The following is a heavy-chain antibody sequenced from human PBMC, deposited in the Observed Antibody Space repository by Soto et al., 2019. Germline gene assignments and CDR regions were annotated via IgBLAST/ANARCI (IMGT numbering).Heavy chain of an antibody. CDR1: GHTLTELS. V-gene: IGHV1-24*01. J-gene: IGHJ4*02. CDR3: AAGGTRWLHSPFDY. Sequence: QVQLLQSGAEVKKPGASVKVSCKVSGHTLTELSMHWVRQAPGRGLEWMGGFDPEDGETIFAQKFQGRVTMTEDTSTDSTYTELTSLRSEDTDVNYCAAGGTRWLHSPFDYWGQGTLVTISS. CDR2: FDPEDGET. D-gene: IGHD1-1*01.